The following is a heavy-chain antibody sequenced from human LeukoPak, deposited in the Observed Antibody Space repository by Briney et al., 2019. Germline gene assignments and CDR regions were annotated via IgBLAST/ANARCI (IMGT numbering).Heavy chain of an antibody. D-gene: IGHD5-18*01. V-gene: IGHV1-18*01. Sequence: ASVKVSCKASGYTFTSYGISWVRQAPGQGLEWMGWISAYNGNTNYAQKLQGRVTMTTDTSTSTAYMELRSLRSDDTAVYYCARESGEDTAMVPPGYYGMDAWGQGTTVTVSS. CDR2: ISAYNGNT. J-gene: IGHJ6*02. CDR3: ARESGEDTAMVPPGYYGMDA. CDR1: GYTFTSYG.